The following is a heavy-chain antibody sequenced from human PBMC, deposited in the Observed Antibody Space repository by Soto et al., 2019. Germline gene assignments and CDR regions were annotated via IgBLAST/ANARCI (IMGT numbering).Heavy chain of an antibody. CDR1: GFTFDDSA. J-gene: IGHJ6*02. V-gene: IGHV3-9*01. CDR2: ISRNSGSI. Sequence: PGGSLRLSCVASGFTFDDSAMHWVRQPPGKGLEWVSGISRNSGSIAYADSVKGRFTISRDNAKKSLYLQMNSLRPEDTALYYCAKDLTFTIFEDGMHVWGQGTTVTV. D-gene: IGHD3-3*01. CDR3: AKDLTFTIFEDGMHV.